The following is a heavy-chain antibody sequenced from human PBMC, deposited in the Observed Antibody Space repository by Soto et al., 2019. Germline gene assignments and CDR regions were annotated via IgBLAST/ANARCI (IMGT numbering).Heavy chain of an antibody. Sequence: PGGSLRLSCAASGFTFSSYGMHWVRQAPGKGLEWVAVIWYDGSNKYYADSVKGRFTISRDNSKNTLYLQMNSLRAEDTAVYYCARDAYSSGRDGVLDYYSSEMDVWGQGTAVTVS. D-gene: IGHD6-19*01. CDR3: ARDAYSSGRDGVLDYYSSEMDV. CDR1: GFTFSSYG. J-gene: IGHJ6*02. V-gene: IGHV3-33*01. CDR2: IWYDGSNK.